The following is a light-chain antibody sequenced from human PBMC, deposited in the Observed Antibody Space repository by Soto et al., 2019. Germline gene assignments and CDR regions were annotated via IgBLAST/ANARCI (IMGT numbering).Light chain of an antibody. Sequence: QSVLSQPPSVSAAPGQRVTISCSGSSSNIGKYYVSWYQQVPGTAPTLLIYDNTQRPSGIPDRFSGSKSGTSATLAITGLQTGDEADYYCGSWDSSLSAYVFGTGTKATVL. CDR2: DNT. CDR3: GSWDSSLSAYV. CDR1: SSNIGKYY. J-gene: IGLJ1*01. V-gene: IGLV1-51*01.